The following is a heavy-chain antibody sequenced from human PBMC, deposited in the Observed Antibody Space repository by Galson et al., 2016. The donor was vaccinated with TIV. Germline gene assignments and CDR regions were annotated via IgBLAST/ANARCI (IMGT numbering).Heavy chain of an antibody. J-gene: IGHJ6*02. CDR2: ISGSSLST. V-gene: IGHV3-23*01. CDR1: GFTFNTYA. D-gene: IGHD1-26*01. Sequence: SLRLSCAASGFTFNTYAMSWVRQAPGKGLEWVSTISGSSLSTYYTDSVKGRFTISKDSSKNTLYLQMSSLRAEDTAIYYCAKPVGVTIPYYYGMDVWGRGTTVIVSS. CDR3: AKPVGVTIPYYYGMDV.